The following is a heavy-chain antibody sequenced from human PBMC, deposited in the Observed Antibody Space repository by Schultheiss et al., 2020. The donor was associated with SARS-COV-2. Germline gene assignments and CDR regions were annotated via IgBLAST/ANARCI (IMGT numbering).Heavy chain of an antibody. CDR1: GGSFSGYY. Sequence: SETLSLTCAVYGGSFSGYYWSWIRQPPGKGLEWIGEINHSGSTNYNPSLKSRVTISVDRSKNQFSLKLSSVTAADTAVYYCARTPNYYYYYMDVWGKGTTVTVSS. CDR2: INHSGST. J-gene: IGHJ6*03. V-gene: IGHV4-34*01. CDR3: ARTPNYYYYYMDV.